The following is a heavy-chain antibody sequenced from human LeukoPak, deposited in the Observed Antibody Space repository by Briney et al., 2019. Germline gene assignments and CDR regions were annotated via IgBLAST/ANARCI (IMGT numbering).Heavy chain of an antibody. D-gene: IGHD3-16*02. CDR3: AKMGDYVWGSYRPKSYFDY. CDR1: GFTFSSYA. Sequence: PGGSLRLSCAASGFTFSSYAMSWVRQAPGKGLEWVSAISGSGGSTYYADSAKGRFTISRDNSKNTLYLQTNSLRAEDTAVYYCAKMGDYVWGSYRPKSYFDYWGQGTLVTVSS. V-gene: IGHV3-23*01. J-gene: IGHJ4*02. CDR2: ISGSGGST.